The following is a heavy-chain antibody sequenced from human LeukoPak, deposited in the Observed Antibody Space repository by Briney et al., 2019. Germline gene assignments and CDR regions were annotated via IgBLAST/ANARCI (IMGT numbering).Heavy chain of an antibody. J-gene: IGHJ4*02. CDR2: ISYDGSNK. Sequence: GGSLRLSCAASGFTFSSYGMSWVRQAPGKGLEWVAVISYDGSNKYYADSVKGRFTISRDNSKNTLYLQMNSLRAEDTAVYYCARYHSFDYWGQGTLVTVSS. CDR3: ARYHSFDY. V-gene: IGHV3-30*03. CDR1: GFTFSSYG.